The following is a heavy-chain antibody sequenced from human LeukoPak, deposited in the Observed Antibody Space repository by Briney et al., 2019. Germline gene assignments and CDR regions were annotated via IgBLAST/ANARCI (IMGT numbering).Heavy chain of an antibody. CDR3: ASLNWFDP. CDR2: IWYDGSNK. J-gene: IGHJ5*02. Sequence: PGGSLRLSCTVSGFTVSSNYMSWVRQAPGKGLEWVAVIWYDGSNKYYADSVKGRFTISRDNSKNTLYLQMNSLRAEDTAVYYCASLNWFDPWGQGTLVTVSS. CDR1: GFTVSSNY. V-gene: IGHV3-33*08.